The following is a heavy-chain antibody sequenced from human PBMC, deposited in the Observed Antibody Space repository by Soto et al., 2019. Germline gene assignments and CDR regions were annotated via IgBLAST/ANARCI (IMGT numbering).Heavy chain of an antibody. J-gene: IGHJ4*02. V-gene: IGHV1-69*01. CDR2: IIPIFGTA. Sequence: QVQLVQSGAEVKNPGSSVKVSCKASGGTFSSYAISWVRQAPGQGLEWMGGIIPIFGTANYAQKFQGRVTITADESTSTAYMELSSLRSEDTAVYYCARERESLFDYGATRPLDYWGQGTLVTVSS. D-gene: IGHD4-17*01. CDR1: GGTFSSYA. CDR3: ARERESLFDYGATRPLDY.